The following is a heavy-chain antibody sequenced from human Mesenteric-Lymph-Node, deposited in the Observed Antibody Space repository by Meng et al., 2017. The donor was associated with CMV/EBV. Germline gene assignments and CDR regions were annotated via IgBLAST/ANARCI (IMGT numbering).Heavy chain of an antibody. CDR2: ISGRGDSS. J-gene: IGHJ4*02. CDR1: GFTFSNYA. D-gene: IGHD6-13*01. Sequence: GESLKISCAVSGFTFSNYAMSWVRQAPGKGLEWVSAISGRGDSSYYADSVTGRFTVSRDNSKNTLYLQMNSLRAEDTAIYYCAKGGVYSSSWGDYWGRGTLVTVSS. CDR3: AKGGVYSSSWGDY. V-gene: IGHV3-23*01.